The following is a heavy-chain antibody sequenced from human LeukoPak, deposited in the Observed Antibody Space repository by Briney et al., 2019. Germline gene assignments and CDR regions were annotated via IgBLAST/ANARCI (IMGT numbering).Heavy chain of an antibody. Sequence: GRSLRLSCAASGFTFDDYAMHWVRQAPGKGLEWVSGISWNSGSIGYADSVKGRFTISRDNAKNSLYLQMNSLRAEDTALYYCAKGGDYGGNSYYFDYWGQGTLVTVFS. CDR2: ISWNSGSI. J-gene: IGHJ4*02. V-gene: IGHV3-9*01. CDR1: GFTFDDYA. CDR3: AKGGDYGGNSYYFDY. D-gene: IGHD4-23*01.